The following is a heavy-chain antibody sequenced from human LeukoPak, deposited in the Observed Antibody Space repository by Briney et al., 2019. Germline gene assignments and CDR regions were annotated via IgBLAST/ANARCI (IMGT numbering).Heavy chain of an antibody. CDR1: GFTFSSYS. CDR2: ISSSSSTI. J-gene: IGHJ4*02. CDR3: ARVLSRRYFDY. V-gene: IGHV3-48*01. D-gene: IGHD3-16*02. Sequence: GGSLRLSCAASGFTFSSYSMNWVRQAPGKGLEWVSYISSSSSTICYADSVKGRFTISRDNAKNSLYLQMNSLRAEDTAVYYCARVLSRRYFDYWGQGTLVTVSS.